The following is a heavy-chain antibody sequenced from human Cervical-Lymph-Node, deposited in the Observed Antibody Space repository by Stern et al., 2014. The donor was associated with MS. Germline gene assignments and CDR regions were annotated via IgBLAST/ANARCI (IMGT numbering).Heavy chain of an antibody. D-gene: IGHD4-17*01. Sequence: EVQLVESGGGLVQPGGSLRLSCAASGFTFSSYDMHWVRQATGKGLEWVSAIGTAGDTYYPGSVKGRFTISRENAKNSLYLQMNSLRAGDTAVYYCARGYGDYDYFDYWGQGTLVTVSS. CDR2: IGTAGDT. CDR3: ARGYGDYDYFDY. CDR1: GFTFSSYD. V-gene: IGHV3-13*01. J-gene: IGHJ4*02.